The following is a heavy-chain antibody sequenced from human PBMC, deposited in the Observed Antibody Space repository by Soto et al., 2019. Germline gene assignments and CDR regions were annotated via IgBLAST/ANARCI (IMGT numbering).Heavy chain of an antibody. J-gene: IGHJ6*02. V-gene: IGHV4-59*01. D-gene: IGHD2-2*01. CDR2: IYYSGST. CDR3: ARDRAIVVVPAAIFYYYGMDV. Sequence: EPLSPTCTASGGSISRSYWNWIRQPPGKGLEWIGYIYYSGSTNNNPSLKSRVTISVDTSKNQFSLKLRSVTAADTAVYYCARDRAIVVVPAAIFYYYGMDVWGQGTTVTVSS. CDR1: GGSISRSY.